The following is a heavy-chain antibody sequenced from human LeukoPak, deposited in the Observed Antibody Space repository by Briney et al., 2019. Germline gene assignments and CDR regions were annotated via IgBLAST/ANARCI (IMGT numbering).Heavy chain of an antibody. CDR2: IYHSGST. V-gene: IGHV4-39*07. D-gene: IGHD3-22*01. Sequence: SETLSLTCTVSGGSISSGNYYWTWLRQPPGKGLEWIGSIYHSGSTYYNPSLKSRVTISVDTSKNQFSLKLSSVTAADTAVYYCARDQGYYDSSGYSGIDAFDIWGQGTMVTVSS. CDR1: GGSISSGNYY. CDR3: ARDQGYYDSSGYSGIDAFDI. J-gene: IGHJ3*02.